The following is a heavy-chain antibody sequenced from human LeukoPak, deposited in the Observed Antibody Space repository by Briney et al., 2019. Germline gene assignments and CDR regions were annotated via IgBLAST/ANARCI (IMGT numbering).Heavy chain of an antibody. CDR2: SFYDVNT. J-gene: IGHJ4*02. V-gene: IGHV4-28*01. CDR1: GYSISSNHW. D-gene: IGHD3-3*02. CDR3: ARIGPILGAAWVDY. Sequence: SETLSLTCAVPGYSISSNHWWGWIRKPPGKGLKCIGYSFYDVNTYYNQSLKSRVTMSVDTSKNQFSLRLRSATAVDTAVYYCARIGPILGAAWVDYWGQGTLVSVSS.